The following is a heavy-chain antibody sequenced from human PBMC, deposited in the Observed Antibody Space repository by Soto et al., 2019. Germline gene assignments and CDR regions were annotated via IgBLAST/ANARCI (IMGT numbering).Heavy chain of an antibody. D-gene: IGHD6-19*01. CDR3: ARASGRGWYNWFDP. V-gene: IGHV1-69*01. CDR2: IIPKFGTT. CDR1: GDTFSSHG. J-gene: IGHJ5*02. Sequence: QVQLVQSGAEVKKPGSSVKVSYKASGDTFSSHGISWVRQAPGQGLEYMGGIIPKFGTTNYAQKFRGRVTITADESTSTAYMEVSSLRYEDTAVYYCARASGRGWYNWFDPWGQGTLVTVSS.